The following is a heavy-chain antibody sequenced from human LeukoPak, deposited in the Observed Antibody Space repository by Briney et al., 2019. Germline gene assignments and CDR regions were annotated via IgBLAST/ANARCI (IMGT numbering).Heavy chain of an antibody. V-gene: IGHV3-15*01. CDR2: IKSKTDGGTT. CDR1: GFTFSNAW. D-gene: IGHD3-10*01. J-gene: IGHJ4*02. CDR3: TTAGLGVWMVRGVSFDN. Sequence: GGSLRLSCAASGFTFSNAWMSWVRQAPGKGLEWVGRIKSKTDGGTTDYAAPVKGRFTISRDDSKNTLYLQMNSLKTEDTAVYYCTTAGLGVWMVRGVSFDNWGQGTLVTVSS.